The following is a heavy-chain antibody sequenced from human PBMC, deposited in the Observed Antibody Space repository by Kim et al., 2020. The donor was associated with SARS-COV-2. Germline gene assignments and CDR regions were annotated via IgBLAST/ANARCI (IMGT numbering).Heavy chain of an antibody. CDR1: GFTFSSYW. Sequence: GGSLRLSCAASGFTFSSYWMSWVRQAPGKGLEWVANIKQDGSEKYYVDSVKGRFTISRDNAKNSLYLQMNSLRAEDTAVYYCAREGPGTWWGWFDPWGQGTLVTVSS. J-gene: IGHJ5*02. CDR2: IKQDGSEK. V-gene: IGHV3-7*01. D-gene: IGHD1-7*01. CDR3: AREGPGTWWGWFDP.